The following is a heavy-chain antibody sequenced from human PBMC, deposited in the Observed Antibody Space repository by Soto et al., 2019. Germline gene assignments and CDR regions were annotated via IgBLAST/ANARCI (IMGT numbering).Heavy chain of an antibody. D-gene: IGHD5-12*01. V-gene: IGHV4-4*07. J-gene: IGHJ6*02. CDR1: GGSISSYY. Sequence: QVQLQESGPGLVKPSETLSLTCTVSGGSISSYYWSWIRQPAGKGLEWIGRIYTSGSTNYNPSLKSRVTMSVDTSKNQSSLKLSSVTAADTAVYYCARARGYDPYNTTDYYGMDVWGQGTTVTVSS. CDR2: IYTSGST. CDR3: ARARGYDPYNTTDYYGMDV.